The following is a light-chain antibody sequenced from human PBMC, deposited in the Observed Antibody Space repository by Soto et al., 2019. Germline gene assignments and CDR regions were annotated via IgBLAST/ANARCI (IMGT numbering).Light chain of an antibody. Sequence: QSVLTRPPSASGTPGQRVTISCSGRSSNIGSNSLNWYQQLPGTAPKLLIYSNNQRPSGVPYRFSGSKSGTSASLAISWLQSEDEADYYCAAWDDSLNVLYVFGTGTKVTVL. J-gene: IGLJ1*01. CDR1: SSNIGSNS. CDR2: SNN. CDR3: AAWDDSLNVLYV. V-gene: IGLV1-44*01.